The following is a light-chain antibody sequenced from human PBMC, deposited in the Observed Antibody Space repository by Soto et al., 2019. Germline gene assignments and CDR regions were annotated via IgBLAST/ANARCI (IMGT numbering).Light chain of an antibody. V-gene: IGLV2-14*01. J-gene: IGLJ1*01. CDR3: SSYTSSSTLD. CDR2: DVS. Sequence: QSSLAQPASVSGSPGQSITISCTGTSSEVGGYNYVSWYQQHPGKAPKLMIYDVSNRPSGVSNRFSGSKSGNTASLTISGLQAEDEADYYCSSYTSSSTLDFGTGTKVTVL. CDR1: SSEVGGYNY.